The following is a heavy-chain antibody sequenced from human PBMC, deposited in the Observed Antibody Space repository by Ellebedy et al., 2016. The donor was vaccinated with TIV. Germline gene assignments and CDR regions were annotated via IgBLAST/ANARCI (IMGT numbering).Heavy chain of an antibody. V-gene: IGHV3-64D*06. Sequence: GESLKISCLASGFTFSRYAMHWVRQAPGKGLEYVSAISSNGGSTYYADSVKGRFTISRDNSKNTLYLQMSSLRAEDTAVYYCVKDQSLGIAVANDAFDIWGQGTMVTVSS. CDR1: GFTFSRYA. D-gene: IGHD6-19*01. J-gene: IGHJ3*02. CDR2: ISSNGGST. CDR3: VKDQSLGIAVANDAFDI.